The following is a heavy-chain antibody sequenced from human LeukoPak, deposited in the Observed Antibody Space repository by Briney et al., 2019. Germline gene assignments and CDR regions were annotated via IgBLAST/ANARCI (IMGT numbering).Heavy chain of an antibody. CDR1: GGSISGYY. V-gene: IGHV4-34*01. Sequence: SETLSLTCAVYGGSISGYYWSWIRQPPGKGLEWVGEIHYTGGTSYNPSFKSRATISIDTSKNQLSLKLSSETAADTAVYYCARGNILSGYCFDFWGQGALVTVSS. J-gene: IGHJ4*02. CDR3: ARGNILSGYCFDF. CDR2: IHYTGGT. D-gene: IGHD3-9*01.